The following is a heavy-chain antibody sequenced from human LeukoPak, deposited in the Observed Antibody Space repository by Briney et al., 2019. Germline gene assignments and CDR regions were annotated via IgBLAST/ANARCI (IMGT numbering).Heavy chain of an antibody. V-gene: IGHV1-18*01. CDR1: GYTFTSYG. J-gene: IGHJ4*02. D-gene: IGHD6-13*01. CDR3: ARSPPPLGPIAAALFDY. Sequence: ASVKVSCKASGYTFTSYGISWVRQAPGQGLEWMGWISAYNGNTNYAQKLQGRVTMTTDTSTSTAYMELRSLRSDDTAVYYCARSPPPLGPIAAALFDYWGQGTLVTVSS. CDR2: ISAYNGNT.